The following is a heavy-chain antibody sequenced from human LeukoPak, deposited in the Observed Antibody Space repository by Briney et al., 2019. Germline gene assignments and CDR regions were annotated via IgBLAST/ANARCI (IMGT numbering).Heavy chain of an antibody. CDR2: VSGGGDST. CDR1: GFTFSSYA. Sequence: TGGSLRLSCAASGFTFSSYAMSWVRQAPGKGLEWVSTVSGGGDSTRYADSVKGRLTISRDNSKNTLYLQMNSLRAEDTAVYYCAKVSHISDYDYYDYWGQGTLVTVSS. V-gene: IGHV3-23*01. D-gene: IGHD3-22*01. J-gene: IGHJ4*02. CDR3: AKVSHISDYDYYDY.